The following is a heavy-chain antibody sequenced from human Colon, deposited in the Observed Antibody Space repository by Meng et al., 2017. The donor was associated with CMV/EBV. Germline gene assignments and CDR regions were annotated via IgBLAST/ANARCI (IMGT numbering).Heavy chain of an antibody. V-gene: IGHV3-7*01. CDR1: GFIFSSDW. Sequence: GESLISCAASGFIFSSDWMSWVRQAPGKGLEWVANIMQDGSENCYVGSVKGRVDIARDNVKNSPYLQMNSLRAEDTAVYYCARDGDGYDIWTGYYYRPYDDAFDIWGQGTMVTVSS. J-gene: IGHJ3*02. CDR3: ARDGDGYDIWTGYYYRPYDDAFDI. D-gene: IGHD3-9*01. CDR2: IMQDGSEN.